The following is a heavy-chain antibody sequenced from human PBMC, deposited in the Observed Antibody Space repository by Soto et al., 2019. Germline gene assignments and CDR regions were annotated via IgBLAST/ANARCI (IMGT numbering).Heavy chain of an antibody. D-gene: IGHD4-4*01. CDR1: GGSISSSHYY. Sequence: SETLSLTCTVSGGSISSSHYYWGWIRQTPGKGLEWIATIFYSGSTYDNPSLKSRITMSVDTTKNQFSLKLNSVIAADTAVYYCARAPHYNNYVDYWGQGTLVTVSS. J-gene: IGHJ4*02. V-gene: IGHV4-39*01. CDR3: ARAPHYNNYVDY. CDR2: IFYSGST.